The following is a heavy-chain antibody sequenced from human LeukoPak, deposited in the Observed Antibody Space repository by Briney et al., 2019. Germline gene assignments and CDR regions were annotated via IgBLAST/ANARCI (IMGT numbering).Heavy chain of an antibody. Sequence: GGSLRLSCAASGFTFSSYSMNWVRQAPGKGLEWVSSISSSSSYIYYADSVKGRFTISRDNAKNSLYLQMNSLRAKDTAVYYCARETGDYGMDVWGQGTTVTVSS. CDR1: GFTFSSYS. CDR2: ISSSSSYI. V-gene: IGHV3-21*01. J-gene: IGHJ6*02. CDR3: ARETGDYGMDV.